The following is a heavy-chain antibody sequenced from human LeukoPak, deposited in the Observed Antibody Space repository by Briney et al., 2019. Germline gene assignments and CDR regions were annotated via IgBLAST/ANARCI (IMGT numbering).Heavy chain of an antibody. D-gene: IGHD6-19*01. CDR3: ATAESSGWYDAFDI. Sequence: GASVKVSCKVSGYTLTELSMHWVRQAPGKGLEWMGGFDPEDGETIYAQKFQGRVTMTEDTSTDTAYMELSSLRSEDTAVYYCATAESSGWYDAFDIWGQGTMVTVSS. J-gene: IGHJ3*02. V-gene: IGHV1-24*01. CDR2: FDPEDGET. CDR1: GYTLTELS.